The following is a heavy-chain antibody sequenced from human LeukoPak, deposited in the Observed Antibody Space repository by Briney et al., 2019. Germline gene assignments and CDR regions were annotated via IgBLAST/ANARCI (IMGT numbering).Heavy chain of an antibody. V-gene: IGHV3-21*01. CDR2: ISSRSGYI. D-gene: IGHD6-19*01. J-gene: IGHJ4*02. Sequence: PGGSLRLSCVASGFTFSSHYMSWVRQAPGQGLEWVSSISSRSGYIYYGDSVKGRFTISRDNAKTSLYLQMNTLRAEDTAVYYCASFDSSGWHYFDYWGQGTLVTVSA. CDR1: GFTFSSHY. CDR3: ASFDSSGWHYFDY.